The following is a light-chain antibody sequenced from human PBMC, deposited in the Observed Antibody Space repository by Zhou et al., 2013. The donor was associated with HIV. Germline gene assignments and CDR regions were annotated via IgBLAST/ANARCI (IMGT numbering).Light chain of an antibody. CDR3: QQANSFPSA. J-gene: IGKJ2*01. CDR1: QSISSY. V-gene: IGKV1-39*01. CDR2: AAS. Sequence: DIQMTQSPSSLSASVGDRVTITCRASQSISSYLDWYQQKPGKAPKLLIYAASSLQGGVPSRFSGSGSGTDFTLTISSLQPEDFATYYCQQANSFPSAFGQGTKLEIK.